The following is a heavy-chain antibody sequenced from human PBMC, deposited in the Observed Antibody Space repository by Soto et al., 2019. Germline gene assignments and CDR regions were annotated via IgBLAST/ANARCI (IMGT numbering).Heavy chain of an antibody. J-gene: IGHJ6*02. CDR3: ARWRGYYYGSGRVVYGMDV. CDR1: GYSFTSYW. Sequence: EVQLVQSGAEVKKPGESLRISCKGSGYSFTSYWISWVRQMPGKGLEWMGRIDPSDSYTNYSPSFQGHVTISADKSISTAYLQWSSLKASDTAMYYCARWRGYYYGSGRVVYGMDVWGQGTTVTVSS. CDR2: IDPSDSYT. D-gene: IGHD3-10*01. V-gene: IGHV5-10-1*03.